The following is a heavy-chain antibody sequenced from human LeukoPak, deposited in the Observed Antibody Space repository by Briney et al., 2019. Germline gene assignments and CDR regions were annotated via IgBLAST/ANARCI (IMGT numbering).Heavy chain of an antibody. CDR1: GFTFSNYA. CDR2: ITISGRTA. J-gene: IGHJ4*02. Sequence: GGSLRLSCLASGFTFSNYAMSWVRQAPGKGLEWVSGITISGRTAYYADSVKGRFTISRDNFKNTLYLQMNSLRAEDTAVYYCAKRGCVTNGCPYYFDYWGQGTLVTVSS. CDR3: AKRGCVTNGCPYYFDY. D-gene: IGHD2-8*01. V-gene: IGHV3-23*01.